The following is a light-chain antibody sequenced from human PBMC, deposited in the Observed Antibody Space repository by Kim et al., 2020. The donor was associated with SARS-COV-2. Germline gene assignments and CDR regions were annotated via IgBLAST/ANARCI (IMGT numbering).Light chain of an antibody. CDR3: SAWDSSLNGWI. CDR1: SNNVGNHV. CDR2: RNH. Sequence: QTATLTCTGNSNNVGNHVAAWLQQHQGHPPKLRSYRNHIRPSGISERFSAARSGNTDSLTITGLQPEDEADYYCSAWDSSLNGWIFGGGTQLTVL. J-gene: IGLJ2*01. V-gene: IGLV10-54*01.